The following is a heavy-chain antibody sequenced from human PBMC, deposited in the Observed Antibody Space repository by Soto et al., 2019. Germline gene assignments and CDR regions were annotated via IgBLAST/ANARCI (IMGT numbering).Heavy chain of an antibody. CDR3: ARAVNDYIWGSYRSEFDY. CDR1: GGSISSYY. D-gene: IGHD3-16*02. CDR2: IYYSGST. J-gene: IGHJ4*02. V-gene: IGHV4-59*01. Sequence: SETLALTCTASGGSISSYYWSWIRQPPGKGLEWIGYIYYSGSTNYNPSLKSRVTISVDTSKNQFSLKLSSVTAADTAVYYCARAVNDYIWGSYRSEFDYWRQGTLVTVSS.